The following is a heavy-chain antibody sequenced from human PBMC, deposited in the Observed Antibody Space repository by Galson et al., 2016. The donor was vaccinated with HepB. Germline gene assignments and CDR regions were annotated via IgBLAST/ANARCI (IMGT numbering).Heavy chain of an antibody. CDR3: ARGFGGSGSPGY. J-gene: IGHJ4*02. V-gene: IGHV3-48*03. CDR1: GITSSTSE. CDR2: IRDLDGNI. Sequence: SLRLSCAASGITSSTSEMSWVRQAPGKGLEWVSYIRDLDGNIYYADSVKGRFTISRDYTKNSFYMQMNSLRAEDTAIYYCARGFGGSGSPGYWGQGTLVTVSS. D-gene: IGHD3-10*01.